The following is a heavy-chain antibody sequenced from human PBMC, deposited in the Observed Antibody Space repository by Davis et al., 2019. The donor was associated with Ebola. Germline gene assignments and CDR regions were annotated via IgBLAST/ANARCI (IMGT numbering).Heavy chain of an antibody. V-gene: IGHV1-18*04. Sequence: ASVKVSCKASGYTFTGFFIYWVRQAPGQGLEWMGWVSGNNGKTNYAQKFQGRITMTTDTSTSTAYMELRSLTSDDTAIYYCARDIGVAVPGVMKDAFDIWGQGTMVTVSS. D-gene: IGHD2-2*01. CDR2: VSGNNGKT. J-gene: IGHJ3*02. CDR3: ARDIGVAVPGVMKDAFDI. CDR1: GYTFTGFF.